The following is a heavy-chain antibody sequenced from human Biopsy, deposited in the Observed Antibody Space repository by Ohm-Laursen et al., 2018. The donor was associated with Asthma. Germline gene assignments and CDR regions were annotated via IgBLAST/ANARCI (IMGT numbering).Heavy chain of an antibody. CDR3: AKRRGYSDLTDFDH. V-gene: IGHV3-30*18. CDR1: GFTFGDYW. D-gene: IGHD3-3*01. J-gene: IGHJ4*02. CDR2: VSYDGGVV. Sequence: SLRLSCAASGFTFGDYWMSWVRQVPGKGLEWVAVVSYDGGVVHYADSMKGRFTISRDNAKSTLYLQMNRLRTDDTAVYFCAKRRGYSDLTDFDHWGQGTLVTVSS.